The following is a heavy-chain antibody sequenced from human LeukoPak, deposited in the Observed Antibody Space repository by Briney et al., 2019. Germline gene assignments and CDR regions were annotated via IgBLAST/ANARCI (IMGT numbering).Heavy chain of an antibody. Sequence: PGGFLRLSCAASGFTFSSYGMHWVRQAPGKGLEWVSSISSSSSYIYYADSVKGRFTISRDNAKNSLYLQMNSLRAEDTAVYYCARGGTMVRGVISLNWFDPWGQGTLVTVSS. CDR1: GFTFSSYG. V-gene: IGHV3-21*01. CDR3: ARGGTMVRGVISLNWFDP. J-gene: IGHJ5*02. D-gene: IGHD3-10*01. CDR2: ISSSSSYI.